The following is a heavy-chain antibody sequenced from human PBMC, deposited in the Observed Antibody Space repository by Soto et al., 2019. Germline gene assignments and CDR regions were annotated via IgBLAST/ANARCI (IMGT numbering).Heavy chain of an antibody. D-gene: IGHD6-13*01. Sequence: ASVKVSCKASGYTFTGYYMHWVRQAPGQGLEWMGWINPNSGGTNYAQKFQGWVTMTRDTSISTAYVELSRLRSDDTAVYYCARDGASSWKFYYYYGMDVWGQGTTVTVSS. CDR1: GYTFTGYY. J-gene: IGHJ6*02. V-gene: IGHV1-2*04. CDR3: ARDGASSWKFYYYYGMDV. CDR2: INPNSGGT.